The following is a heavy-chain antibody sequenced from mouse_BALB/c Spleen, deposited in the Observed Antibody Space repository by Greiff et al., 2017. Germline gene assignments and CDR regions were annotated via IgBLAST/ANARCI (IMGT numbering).Heavy chain of an antibody. CDR3: ARGDGNKGHFDY. Sequence: QVQLQQSGPELVKPGASVRISCKASGYTFTSYYIHWVKQRPGQGLEWIGWIYPGNVNTKYNEKFKGKATLTADKSSSTAYMQLSSLTSEDSAVYFCARGDGNKGHFDYWGQGTTLTVSS. CDR2: IYPGNVNT. CDR1: GYTFTSYY. D-gene: IGHD2-1*01. V-gene: IGHV1S56*01. J-gene: IGHJ2*01.